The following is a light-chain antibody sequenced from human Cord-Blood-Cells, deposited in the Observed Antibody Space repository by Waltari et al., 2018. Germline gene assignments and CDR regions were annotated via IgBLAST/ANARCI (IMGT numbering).Light chain of an antibody. Sequence: QSALTQPPSASGSPGQSVTISCTGTSSDVGGYNYVSWYQQHPGKAPKLMIHEVSKRHSRVPDRFSGSKSGNTASLTVSGRQSEKEADYYSSSYAGSNNLMFGGGTKQTVL. CDR2: EVS. CDR3: SSYAGSNNLM. J-gene: IGLJ3*02. CDR1: SSDVGGYNY. V-gene: IGLV2-8*01.